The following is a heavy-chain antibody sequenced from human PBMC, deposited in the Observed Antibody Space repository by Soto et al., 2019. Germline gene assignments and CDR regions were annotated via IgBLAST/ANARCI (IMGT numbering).Heavy chain of an antibody. J-gene: IGHJ5*02. Sequence: SETLSLTCSVLGGPISSYYWSWIRQSPGKGLEWIGYIYYTGSTNYNPSLKSRVTISVDTSTNQFSLNLNSVTAADTAVYYCAGWRVREWFDPWGQGTLVTVS. CDR3: AGWRVREWFDP. V-gene: IGHV4-59*01. CDR1: GGPISSYY. D-gene: IGHD6-19*01. CDR2: IYYTGST.